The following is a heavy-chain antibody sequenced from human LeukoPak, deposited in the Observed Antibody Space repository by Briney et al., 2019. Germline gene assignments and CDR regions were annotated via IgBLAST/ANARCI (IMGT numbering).Heavy chain of an antibody. V-gene: IGHV3-30-3*01. Sequence: GGSLRLSCAASGFTFSSYAMPWVRQAPGKGLEWVAVISYDGSNKYYADSVKGRFTISRDNSKNTLYLQMNSLRAEDTAVYYCASQSGYDYPYFDYWGQGTLVTVSS. CDR3: ASQSGYDYPYFDY. D-gene: IGHD5-12*01. J-gene: IGHJ4*02. CDR1: GFTFSSYA. CDR2: ISYDGSNK.